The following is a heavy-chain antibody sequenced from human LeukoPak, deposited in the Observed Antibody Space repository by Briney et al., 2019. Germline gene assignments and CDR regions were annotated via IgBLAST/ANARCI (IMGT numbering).Heavy chain of an antibody. CDR1: GGSFSGYY. CDR3: ARGDSFYDSSGLGY. V-gene: IGHV4-34*01. Sequence: PSETLSLTCAVYGGSFSGYYWSWIRQPPGKGLEWIWEINHSGSTKYNPSLKSRVTISVDTSKNQFSLKLSSVTAADTAVYYCARGDSFYDSSGLGYWGQGTLVTVSS. J-gene: IGHJ4*02. CDR2: INHSGST. D-gene: IGHD3-22*01.